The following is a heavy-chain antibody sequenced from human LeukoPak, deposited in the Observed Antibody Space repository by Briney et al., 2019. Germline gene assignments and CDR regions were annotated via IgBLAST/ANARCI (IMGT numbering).Heavy chain of an antibody. J-gene: IGHJ4*02. Sequence: SETLSLTCAVFGGSITSPYWWTWVRQSPGKGLEWIGEVYHTGRTNHKPSLKSRVAMSVDKSNNQFSLKLTSLTAADTAVYYCASRDDSGPYWGQGTLVTVSS. D-gene: IGHD4-17*01. CDR1: GGSITSPYW. CDR2: VYHTGRT. CDR3: ASRDDSGPY. V-gene: IGHV4-4*02.